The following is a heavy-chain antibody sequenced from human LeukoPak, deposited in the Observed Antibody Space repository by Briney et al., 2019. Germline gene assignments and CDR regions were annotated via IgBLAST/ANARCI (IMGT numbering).Heavy chain of an antibody. Sequence: GTSLRLSCAASGFTFSIYGMHWVRQTPGKGLDWVAGIWEDGSNIHYADSVKGRFTISRDNSKNTLYLQMNRLRGEDTAVYYCARPGYNSGWYEYWGQGTLVTVSS. D-gene: IGHD6-19*01. CDR1: GFTFSIYG. J-gene: IGHJ4*02. V-gene: IGHV3-33*03. CDR2: IWEDGSNI. CDR3: ARPGYNSGWYEY.